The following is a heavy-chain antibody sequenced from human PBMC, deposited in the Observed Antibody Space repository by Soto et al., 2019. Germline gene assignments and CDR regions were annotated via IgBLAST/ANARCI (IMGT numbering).Heavy chain of an antibody. CDR2: ISPYDGKT. J-gene: IGHJ4*02. V-gene: IGHV1-18*01. CDR1: GYTFTSYG. Sequence: VQVVQSGAEVKRPGASVKVSCKTSGYTFTSYGITWVRQAPGQGLEWMGWISPYDGKTKYAQNLXXRVTMTTDKSTSPASLELRSLRSDDTAVYYCATTGSYGFDYWGQGSPVTVSS. CDR3: ATTGSYGFDY. D-gene: IGHD3-16*01.